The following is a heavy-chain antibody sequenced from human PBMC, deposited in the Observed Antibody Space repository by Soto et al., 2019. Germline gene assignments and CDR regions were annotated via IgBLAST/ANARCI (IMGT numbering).Heavy chain of an antibody. CDR1: GFTFGGSA. Sequence: GWSLILSCAASGFTFGGSAMHWVRQASGKGLEFVGHIRSKTNSYATAYAESVKGRFTISRDDSMNTAYLQMNSLKTEDTAVYFCTRQTDAVQWLVVPTDYNFDYWGQGTLVTSPQ. J-gene: IGHJ4*02. V-gene: IGHV3-73*01. CDR2: IRSKTNSYAT. CDR3: TRQTDAVQWLVVPTDYNFDY. D-gene: IGHD6-19*01.